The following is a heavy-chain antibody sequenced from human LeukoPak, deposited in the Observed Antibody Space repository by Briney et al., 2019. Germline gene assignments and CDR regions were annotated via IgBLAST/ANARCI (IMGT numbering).Heavy chain of an antibody. Sequence: GGSLRLSCAVSGFTFSSYSMSWVRQAPGKGLQWVSAISGGGVAIYYADSVKGRFTISRDNSKNTLYLQMNSLRAEDTAVYYCAKDGFDYYDSSGYYYFNYWGQGTLVTVSS. J-gene: IGHJ4*02. CDR3: AKDGFDYYDSSGYYYFNY. V-gene: IGHV3-23*01. D-gene: IGHD3-22*01. CDR2: ISGGGVAI. CDR1: GFTFSSYS.